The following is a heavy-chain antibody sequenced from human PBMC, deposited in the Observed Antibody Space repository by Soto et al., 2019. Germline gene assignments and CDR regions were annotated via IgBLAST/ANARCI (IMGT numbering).Heavy chain of an antibody. CDR3: ARERYPPPGEDYYYGMDV. D-gene: IGHD3-9*01. CDR2: IYYSGST. V-gene: IGHV4-39*02. CDR1: GGSISSRSYY. Sequence: SETLSLTSTVSGGSISSRSYYWGWIRQPPGKGLEWIGSIYYSGSTYYNPSLKSRVTISVDTSKNQFSLKLSSVTAADTAVYYCARERYPPPGEDYYYGMDVWGQGTTVTVSS. J-gene: IGHJ6*02.